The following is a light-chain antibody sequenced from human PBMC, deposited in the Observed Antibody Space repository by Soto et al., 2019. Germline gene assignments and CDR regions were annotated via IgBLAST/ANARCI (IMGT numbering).Light chain of an antibody. CDR2: GAS. Sequence: EIVLTQSPGTLSLSTGERATLSCRASQSVSSSYLAWYQQKPGQSPRLLIYGASTRATGIPARFSGSGSGTDFTLTISRLEPEDFAVYYCQQYGSSPSWTLGQGTKVDIK. CDR1: QSVSSSY. CDR3: QQYGSSPSWT. J-gene: IGKJ1*01. V-gene: IGKV3-20*01.